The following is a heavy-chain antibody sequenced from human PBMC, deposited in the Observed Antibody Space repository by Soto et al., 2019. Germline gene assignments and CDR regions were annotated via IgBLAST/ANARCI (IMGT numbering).Heavy chain of an antibody. Sequence: QVQLQESGPGLVKPSQTLSLTCTVSGGSISSGGYYWSSIRQHPGKGLEWIGYIYYSGSTYYNPSLKSRVTISVDTAKNQFSLKLSSVTAADTAVYYCAREGTAMVLISAFDIWGQGTMVTVSS. CDR1: GGSISSGGYY. CDR3: AREGTAMVLISAFDI. J-gene: IGHJ3*02. CDR2: IYYSGST. V-gene: IGHV4-31*03. D-gene: IGHD5-18*01.